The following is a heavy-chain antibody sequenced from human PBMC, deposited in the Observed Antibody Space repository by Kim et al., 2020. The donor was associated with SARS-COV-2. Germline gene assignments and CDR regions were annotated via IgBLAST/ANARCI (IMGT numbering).Heavy chain of an antibody. CDR3: AKSYTKLEELDC. D-gene: IGHD1-7*01. J-gene: IGHJ4*02. V-gene: IGHV3-23*01. CDR2: ISHSGRHT. CDR1: GFTFSNYA. Sequence: GGSLRLSCAASGFTFSNYAISWVRQAPGKGLEWVSCISHSGRHTYYADSVKGRFSVSRDNSKNTLYLQMNSLRAEDTALYYCAKSYTKLEELDCWGQGTQVTVSS.